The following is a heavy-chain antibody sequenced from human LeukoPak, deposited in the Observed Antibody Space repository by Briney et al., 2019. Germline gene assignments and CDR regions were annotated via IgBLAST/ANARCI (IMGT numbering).Heavy chain of an antibody. J-gene: IGHJ5*02. CDR3: ARGVAAAPGNWFDP. D-gene: IGHD6-13*01. CDR2: INHSGST. Sequence: SETLSLTCAVYGGSFSGYYWSWIRQPPGKGREGIGEINHSGSTNYNPSLKSRVTISVDTSKNQFSLKLSSVTAADTAVYYCARGVAAAPGNWFDPWGQGTLVTVSS. V-gene: IGHV4-34*01. CDR1: GGSFSGYY.